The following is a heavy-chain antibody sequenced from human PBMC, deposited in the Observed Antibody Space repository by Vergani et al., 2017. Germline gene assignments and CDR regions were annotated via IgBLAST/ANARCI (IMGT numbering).Heavy chain of an antibody. CDR1: GASIRSSNYY. CDR3: ARHSTVEWLVKLGWIDP. V-gene: IGHV4-39*01. Sequence: QLQLQESGPGLVKPSATLSLTCSVSGASIRSSNYYWGWIRQPPGKGLEGIAGIYYSGSTYYNPSLKSRVTISVDTSKNQFSLKLSSVTAADTAVYFCARHSTVEWLVKLGWIDPWGQGILVTVSS. CDR2: IYYSGST. J-gene: IGHJ5*02. D-gene: IGHD6-19*01.